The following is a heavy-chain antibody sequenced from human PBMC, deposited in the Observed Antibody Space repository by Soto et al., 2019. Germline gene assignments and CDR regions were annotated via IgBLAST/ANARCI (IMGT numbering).Heavy chain of an antibody. V-gene: IGHV3-15*01. CDR2: IKSRADGGAK. D-gene: IGHD1-1*01. J-gene: IGHJ1*01. CDR3: TTDNLFGTPSPQFHH. CDR1: GFTLSNAW. Sequence: GGSLRLSCAVSGFTLSNAWMSWVRQVPGKGLEWVGRIKSRADGGAKDFSAPGKCRFSTSENDTTNTLYLKMNDLRTDDTAVYFSTTDNLFGTPSPQFHHWGQGTLVTVSS.